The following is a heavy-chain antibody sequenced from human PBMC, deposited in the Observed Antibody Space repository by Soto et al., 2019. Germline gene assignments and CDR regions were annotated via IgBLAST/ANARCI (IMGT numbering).Heavy chain of an antibody. Sequence: ASVKVSCKASGYTFTSHYIHWVRQAPGQGLEWMGWINPNSGGTNYAQKFQGWVTMTRDTSISTAYMELSRLRSDDTAVYYCARVSRLRSGWRLRDYYGMDVWGQGTTVTVSS. V-gene: IGHV1-2*04. D-gene: IGHD5-12*01. CDR2: INPNSGGT. J-gene: IGHJ6*02. CDR1: GYTFTSHY. CDR3: ARVSRLRSGWRLRDYYGMDV.